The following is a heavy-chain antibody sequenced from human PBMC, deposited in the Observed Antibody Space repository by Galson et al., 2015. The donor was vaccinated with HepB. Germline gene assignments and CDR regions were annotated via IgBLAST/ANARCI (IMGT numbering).Heavy chain of an antibody. Sequence: SETLSLTCAVYGGSFSGYYWSWIRQPPGKGLEWIGEINHSGSTNYNPSLKSRVTISVDTSKNQFSLKLSSVTAADTAVYYCASTGIVVVPAAMDRGSRPYKNRTDYWGQGTLVTVSS. D-gene: IGHD2-2*01. CDR3: ASTGIVVVPAAMDRGSRPYKNRTDY. CDR1: GGSFSGYY. CDR2: INHSGST. V-gene: IGHV4-34*01. J-gene: IGHJ4*02.